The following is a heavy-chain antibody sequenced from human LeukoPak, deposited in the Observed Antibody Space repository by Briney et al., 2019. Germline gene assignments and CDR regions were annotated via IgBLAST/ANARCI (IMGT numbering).Heavy chain of an antibody. CDR3: ARVDSSSWYDRALAPTWFDP. CDR2: IYYSGST. J-gene: IGHJ5*02. CDR1: GGSISSGGYY. D-gene: IGHD6-13*01. Sequence: KPSETLSLTCTVSGGSISSGGYYWSWIRQHPGKGLECIGYIYYSGSTYYNPSLKSRVTISVDTSKNQFSLKLSSVTAADTAVYYCARVDSSSWYDRALAPTWFDPWGQGTLVTVSS. V-gene: IGHV4-31*03.